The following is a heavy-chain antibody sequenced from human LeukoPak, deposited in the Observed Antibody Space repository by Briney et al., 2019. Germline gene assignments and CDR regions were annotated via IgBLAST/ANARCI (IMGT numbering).Heavy chain of an antibody. CDR2: INPSNRST. J-gene: IGHJ4*02. Sequence: GASVKVSCKASGYTFSTYYLHWVRQAPGQGLEWMGIINPSNRSTTYAQTFEGRVTMTSDTSTSTVYMELSSLRSEDTAVYYCASSDCSSGSYVNLDYWGQGTLVTVSS. CDR3: ASSDCSSGSYVNLDY. V-gene: IGHV1-46*01. D-gene: IGHD2-15*01. CDR1: GYTFSTYY.